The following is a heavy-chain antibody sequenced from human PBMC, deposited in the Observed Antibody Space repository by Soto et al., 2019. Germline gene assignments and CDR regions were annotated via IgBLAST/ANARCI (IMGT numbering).Heavy chain of an antibody. CDR1: GFSFSDYV. D-gene: IGHD6-19*01. V-gene: IGHV3-33*03. J-gene: IGHJ6*02. CDR2: MWYHGRDL. CDR3: ARSFWLVGTAGMDV. Sequence: PGGSLRLSCAASGFSFSDYVMHWVRQAPGKGLGWVAVMWYHGRDLFYTDSVKGRFTISXXXXXXSXYXQXXXLRAXDTAVYYCARSFWLVGTAGMDVWGQGTTVTVSS.